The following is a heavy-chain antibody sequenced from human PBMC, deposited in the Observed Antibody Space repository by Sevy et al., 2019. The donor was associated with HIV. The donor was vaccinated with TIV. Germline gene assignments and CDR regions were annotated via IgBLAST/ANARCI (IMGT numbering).Heavy chain of an antibody. CDR3: ARVYYDFWSGYFAGNWFDP. CDR1: GGSINSGGYY. V-gene: IGHV4-31*03. J-gene: IGHJ5*02. Sequence: SETLSLTCTVSGGSINSGGYYWSWIRQHPGKGLEWIGYIYYSGSTYYNPSLKSRVTISVDTSKNQFSLKLSSVTAADTAVYYCARVYYDFWSGYFAGNWFDPWGQGTLVTVSS. D-gene: IGHD3-3*01. CDR2: IYYSGST.